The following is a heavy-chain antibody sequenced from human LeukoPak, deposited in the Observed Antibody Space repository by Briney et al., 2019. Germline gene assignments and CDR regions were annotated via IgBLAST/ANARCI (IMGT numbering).Heavy chain of an antibody. J-gene: IGHJ4*02. V-gene: IGHV3-7*03. CDR2: IKQDGSEK. CDR3: ARDLAVAGTGSDY. CDR1: GFTFSNYW. Sequence: PGGSLRLSCAASGFTFSNYWMSWVRQAPGKGLEWVANIKQDGSEKYYVDSVKGRFTISRDNAKNSLYLQMNSLRAEDTAVYYCARDLAVAGTGSDYWGQGTLVTVSS. D-gene: IGHD6-19*01.